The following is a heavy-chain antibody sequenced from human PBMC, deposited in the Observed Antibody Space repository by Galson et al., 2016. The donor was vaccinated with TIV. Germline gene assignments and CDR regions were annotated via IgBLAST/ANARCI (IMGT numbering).Heavy chain of an antibody. V-gene: IGHV3-7*01. J-gene: IGHJ4*02. CDR1: GFTFSTYE. CDR3: VRDVGGGYFDF. Sequence: SGFTFSTYEMNWVRQVPGKGLEWLANIKGDGSDKNHVGSVRGRFTISRDNAKNSLYLQMNSLRVEDTAIYYCVRDVGGGYFDFWGQRTLVTVSP. CDR2: IKGDGSDK. D-gene: IGHD3-10*01.